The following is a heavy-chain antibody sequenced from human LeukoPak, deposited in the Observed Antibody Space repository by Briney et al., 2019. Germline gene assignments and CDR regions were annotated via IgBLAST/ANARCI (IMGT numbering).Heavy chain of an antibody. CDR3: ARRAVRGVIIWFDP. J-gene: IGHJ5*02. V-gene: IGHV4-38-2*02. CDR1: GYSISSGYY. D-gene: IGHD3-10*01. Sequence: SETLSLTCTVSGYSISSGYYWGWIRQPLGKGLEWIGSIYHSGSTYYNPSLKSRVTISVDTSKNQFSLKLSSVTAADTAVYYCARRAVRGVIIWFDPWGQGTLVTVSS. CDR2: IYHSGST.